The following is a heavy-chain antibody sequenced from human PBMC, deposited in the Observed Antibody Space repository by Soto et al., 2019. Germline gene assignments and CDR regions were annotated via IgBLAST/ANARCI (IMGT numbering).Heavy chain of an antibody. Sequence: QVQLVQSGAEVKKPGSSVKVSCKASGGTFSSDSFSWVRQAPGQGLEWMGGIIPMFDTPIYAQKFQDRVTLPADGSTSTAYMQLSSLRSGDTAVYYCASSGGLDRDFNYWGQGALVTVSS. D-gene: IGHD2-15*01. V-gene: IGHV1-69*12. J-gene: IGHJ4*02. CDR1: GGTFSSDS. CDR3: ASSGGLDRDFNY. CDR2: IIPMFDTP.